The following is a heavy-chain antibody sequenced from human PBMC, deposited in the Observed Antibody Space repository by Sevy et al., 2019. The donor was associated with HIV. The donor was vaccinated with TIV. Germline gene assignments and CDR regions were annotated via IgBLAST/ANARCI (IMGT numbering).Heavy chain of an antibody. CDR2: ISSDGSST. J-gene: IGHJ4*02. CDR1: GFTFSSYW. CDR3: ARDGRAGGDFDY. D-gene: IGHD6-13*01. V-gene: IGHV3-74*01. Sequence: GVSLRLSCAASGFTFSSYWMHWVRHAPGKGMVWVSRISSDGSSTSYADSVRGRFTISRDNAKNTLYLQMNSLRAEDTAVYYCARDGRAGGDFDYWGQGTLVTVSS.